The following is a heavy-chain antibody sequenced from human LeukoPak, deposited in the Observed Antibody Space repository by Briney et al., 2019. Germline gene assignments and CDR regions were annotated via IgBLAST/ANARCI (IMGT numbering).Heavy chain of an antibody. Sequence: SQTLSLTCTVSGGSISSGGYYWSWIRQHPGKGLEWIGYIYYSGSTYYNPSLKSRAAISLDASKNQFSLSLSSVTAADTALYFCARNSQFGELSFDYWGQGTLLTVSS. CDR2: IYYSGST. V-gene: IGHV4-31*03. CDR1: GGSISSGGYY. D-gene: IGHD3-10*01. J-gene: IGHJ4*02. CDR3: ARNSQFGELSFDY.